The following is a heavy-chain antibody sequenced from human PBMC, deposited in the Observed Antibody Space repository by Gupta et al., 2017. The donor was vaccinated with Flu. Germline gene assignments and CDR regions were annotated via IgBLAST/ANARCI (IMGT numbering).Heavy chain of an antibody. V-gene: IGHV3-21*01. Sequence: MNWVRQAPRKGLEWVSSISRISKFIYYADSVKGRFTISRDNAKNSVYLFMNGLRAEDTAVDYCAKNRASGITKGSFDIWGQGTTVTVSA. CDR3: AKNRASGITKGSFDI. J-gene: IGHJ3*02. D-gene: IGHD1-26*01. CDR2: ISRISKFI.